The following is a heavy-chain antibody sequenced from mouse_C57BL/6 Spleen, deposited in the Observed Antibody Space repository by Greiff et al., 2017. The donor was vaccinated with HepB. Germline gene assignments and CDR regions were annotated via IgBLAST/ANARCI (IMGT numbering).Heavy chain of an antibody. CDR2: IYPSDSET. CDR3: ATSYYCEGAMDY. CDR1: GYTFTSYW. D-gene: IGHD1-1*01. J-gene: IGHJ4*01. Sequence: QVQLQQPGAELVRPGSSVKLSCKASGYTFTSYWMDWVKQRPGQGLEWIGNIYPSDSETHYNQKFKDKATLTVDKSSSTAYMQLNSLTSEDSAVYYCATSYYCEGAMDYWGQGTSVTVSS. V-gene: IGHV1-61*01.